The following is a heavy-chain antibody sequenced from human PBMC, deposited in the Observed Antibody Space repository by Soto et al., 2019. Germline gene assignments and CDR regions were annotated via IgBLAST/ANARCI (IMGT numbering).Heavy chain of an antibody. CDR2: IVVGSGNT. CDR3: AAELYYDSSGYPLFDY. Sequence: ASVKVSCKASGFTFTSSAVQWVRQARGQRLEWIGWIVVGSGNTNYAQKFQERVTITRDMSTSTAYMELSSLRSEDTAVYYCAAELYYDSSGYPLFDYWGQGTLVTVAS. J-gene: IGHJ4*02. D-gene: IGHD3-22*01. V-gene: IGHV1-58*01. CDR1: GFTFTSSA.